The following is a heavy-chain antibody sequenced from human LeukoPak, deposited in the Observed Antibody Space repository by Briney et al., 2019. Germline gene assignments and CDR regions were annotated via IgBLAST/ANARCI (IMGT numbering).Heavy chain of an antibody. V-gene: IGHV3-23*01. J-gene: IGHJ4*02. D-gene: IGHD3-10*01. Sequence: PGGSLRLSCAASGFTFSTYVVSWVRQAPGKGLEWVSGISGSGGSTYYADSVKGRFTTSRDNSKNTLYLQMNGLRAEDTAAYYCAKEYYATGRYGRYEYWGQGTLVTVSS. CDR2: ISGSGGST. CDR3: AKEYYATGRYGRYEY. CDR1: GFTFSTYV.